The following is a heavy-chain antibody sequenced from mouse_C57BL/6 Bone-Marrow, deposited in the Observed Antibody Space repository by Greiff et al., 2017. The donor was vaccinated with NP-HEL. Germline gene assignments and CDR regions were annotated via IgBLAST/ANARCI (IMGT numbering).Heavy chain of an antibody. CDR2: ISNGGGST. CDR1: GFTFSDYY. D-gene: IGHD1-1*01. V-gene: IGHV5-12*01. CDR3: ARPGGIYYYGSSYDYYAMDY. Sequence: EVQLVESGGGLVQPGGSLKLSCAASGFTFSDYYMYWVRQTPEKRLEWVAYISNGGGSTYYPDTVKGRFTISRDNAKNTLYLQMSRLKSEDTAMYYCARPGGIYYYGSSYDYYAMDYWGQGTSVTVSS. J-gene: IGHJ4*01.